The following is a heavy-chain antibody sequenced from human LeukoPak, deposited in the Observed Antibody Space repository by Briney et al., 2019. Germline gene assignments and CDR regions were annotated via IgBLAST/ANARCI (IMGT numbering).Heavy chain of an antibody. CDR2: MSYDGTNE. V-gene: IGHV3-30-3*01. CDR3: ARDQGSAAVARTALDY. J-gene: IGHJ4*02. CDR1: RFTFSNYA. D-gene: IGHD6-19*01. Sequence: GGSLRLSCAASRFTFSNYAMHWARQAPGKGLEWVAVMSYDGTNEYYADSVKGRFTISRDNSKNTLYLQMNSLRADDTAVYYCARDQGSAAVARTALDYWDQGTLVTVSS.